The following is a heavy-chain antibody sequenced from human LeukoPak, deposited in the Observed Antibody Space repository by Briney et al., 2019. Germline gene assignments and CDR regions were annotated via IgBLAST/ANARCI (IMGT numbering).Heavy chain of an antibody. Sequence: ASVKVSCKASGYTLTSYGISWVRQAPGQGLEWMGWISAYNGNTNYAQKLQGRVTMTTDTSTSTAYMELRSLRSDDTAVYYCARSVAARRPFDYWGQGTLVTVSS. D-gene: IGHD6-6*01. CDR3: ARSVAARRPFDY. V-gene: IGHV1-18*01. CDR1: GYTLTSYG. CDR2: ISAYNGNT. J-gene: IGHJ4*02.